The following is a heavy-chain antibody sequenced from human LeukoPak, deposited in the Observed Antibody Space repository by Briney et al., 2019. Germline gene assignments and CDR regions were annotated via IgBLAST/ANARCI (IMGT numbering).Heavy chain of an antibody. CDR1: GGTISSYY. J-gene: IGHJ5*02. CDR2: IYYSGST. D-gene: IGHD6-13*01. V-gene: IGHV4-59*01. Sequence: PSESLSLTCTVSGGTISSYYWSWIRQPPGKGLEWMGYIYYSGSTNYNPSLKSRVTISVDTSKNPCSLKLSSVTAADTAVYYCAREAYSSSWYPNWFDPWGQGTLVTVSS. CDR3: AREAYSSSWYPNWFDP.